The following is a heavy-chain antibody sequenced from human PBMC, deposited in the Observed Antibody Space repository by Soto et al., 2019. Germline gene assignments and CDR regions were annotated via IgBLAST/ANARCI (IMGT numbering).Heavy chain of an antibody. Sequence: SETLSLTCTVSGGSISSYYWSWIRQPPGKGLEWIGYIYYSGSTNYNPSLKSRVTISVDTSKNQFPLKLSSVTAADTAVYYCARVNDYGDYAWGQGTLVTVSS. D-gene: IGHD4-17*01. V-gene: IGHV4-59*01. CDR3: ARVNDYGDYA. CDR2: IYYSGST. J-gene: IGHJ5*02. CDR1: GGSISSYY.